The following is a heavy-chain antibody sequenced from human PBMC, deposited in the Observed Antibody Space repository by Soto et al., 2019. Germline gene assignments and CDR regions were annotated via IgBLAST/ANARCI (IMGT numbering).Heavy chain of an antibody. J-gene: IGHJ3*02. CDR2: ISYDGSNK. Sequence: GGSLRLSCAASGFTFSSYGMHWVRQAPGKGLEWVAVISYDGSNKYYADSVKGRFTISRDNSKNTLYLQMNSLRAEDTAVYYCAKDVFTTAASNIWGQGTMVTVS. CDR3: AKDVFTTAASNI. D-gene: IGHD1-1*01. CDR1: GFTFSSYG. V-gene: IGHV3-30*18.